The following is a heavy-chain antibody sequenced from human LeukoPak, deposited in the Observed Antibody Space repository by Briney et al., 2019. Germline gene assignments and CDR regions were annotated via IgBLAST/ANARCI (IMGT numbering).Heavy chain of an antibody. CDR1: GFTFTSYT. J-gene: IGHJ3*02. V-gene: IGHV3-21*01. CDR2: ISSSSSYI. CDR3: ARPYSSSWHDAFDI. Sequence: GGSLRLSCAASGFTFTSYTMNWVRQAPGKGLEWVSSISSSSSYIYYADSVKGRFTISRDNAKNSLYLQMNSLRAEDTAVYYCARPYSSSWHDAFDIWGQGTMVTVSS. D-gene: IGHD6-13*01.